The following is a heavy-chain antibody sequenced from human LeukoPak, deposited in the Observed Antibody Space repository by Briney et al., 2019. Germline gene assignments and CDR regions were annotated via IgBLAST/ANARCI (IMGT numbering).Heavy chain of an antibody. V-gene: IGHV3-7*01. J-gene: IGHJ4*02. Sequence: GGSLRLSCAASGFTFTTYWMSWVRQAPGKGLEWVANIKQDGTEKYYVDSVKGRFTISRDNAKNSLYLQMNSLRAEDTAVYYCARVGSSGYYFGYWGQGTLVTVSS. CDR3: ARVGSSGYYFGY. D-gene: IGHD3-22*01. CDR2: IKQDGTEK. CDR1: GFTFTTYW.